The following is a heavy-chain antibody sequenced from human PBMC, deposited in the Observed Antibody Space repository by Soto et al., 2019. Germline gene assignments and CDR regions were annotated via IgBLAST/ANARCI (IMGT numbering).Heavy chain of an antibody. CDR1: GGSISSYY. CDR2: IYYSGST. D-gene: IGHD2-2*01. V-gene: IGHV4-59*01. J-gene: IGHJ4*02. Sequence: SETLSLTCTVSGGSISSYYWSWIRQPPGKGLEWIGYIYYSGSTNYNPSLKSRVTISVDTSKNQFSLKLSSVTAADTAVYYCARVYCSSTSCEVYYFDYWGQGTLVTVSS. CDR3: ARVYCSSTSCEVYYFDY.